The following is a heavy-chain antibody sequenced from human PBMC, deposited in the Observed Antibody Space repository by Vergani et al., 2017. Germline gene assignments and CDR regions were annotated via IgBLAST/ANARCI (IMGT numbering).Heavy chain of an antibody. CDR3: ARHKEQLVPGNYYYYYYMDV. CDR2: IYYSGIT. D-gene: IGHD6-13*01. J-gene: IGHJ6*03. V-gene: IGHV4-39*01. CDR1: GGSIRSTFYY. Sequence: QLQLQESDPGLVKPSETLSLTCTVSGGSIRSTFYYWGWIRQPPGKGLEWIGTIYYSGITYYNPSLKSRVTISVDTSKNQFSLKLNSVTAADTAVYYCARHKEQLVPGNYYYYYYMDVWGKGTTVTVSS.